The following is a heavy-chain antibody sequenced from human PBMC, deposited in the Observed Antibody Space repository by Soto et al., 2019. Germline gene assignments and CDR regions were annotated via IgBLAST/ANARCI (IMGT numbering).Heavy chain of an antibody. CDR3: ARGRASGSYYLLDY. CDR1: GDTFTTYD. CDR2: INPNSGNI. Sequence: SGDTFTTYDISWVRQATGHGLEWMGWINPNSGNIGYAQRFQGRVTMTRDTAIRTAYMEVSSLRSDDTAVYYCARGRASGSYYLLDYWGQGTLVTVSS. D-gene: IGHD3-10*01. V-gene: IGHV1-8*01. J-gene: IGHJ4*02.